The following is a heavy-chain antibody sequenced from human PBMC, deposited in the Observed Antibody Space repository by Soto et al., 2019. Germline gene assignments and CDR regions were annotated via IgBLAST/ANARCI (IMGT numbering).Heavy chain of an antibody. D-gene: IGHD3-9*01. CDR3: AKDRGGESYYDILTGYLPRGDYYYYGMDV. CDR2: ISYDGSNK. Sequence: LRLSCAASGFTFSSYGMHWVRQAPGKGLEWVAVISYDGSNKYYADSVKGRLTISRDNSKNTLYLQMNSLRAEDTAVYYCAKDRGGESYYDILTGYLPRGDYYYYGMDVWGQGTTVTVSS. V-gene: IGHV3-30*18. J-gene: IGHJ6*02. CDR1: GFTFSSYG.